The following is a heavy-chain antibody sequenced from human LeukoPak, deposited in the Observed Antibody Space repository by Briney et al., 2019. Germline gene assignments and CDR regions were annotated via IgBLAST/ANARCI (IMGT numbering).Heavy chain of an antibody. D-gene: IGHD6-6*01. Sequence: ASVTVSFTSSVYSFTISYINWVGQAPGQGLEWMGWINPNRGDTNYAQKFQGRVTMSRDTYLSTAYMDLSRLTSDDTAVYFCVRSAPSSLLDYWGQGTLVTVSS. CDR1: VYSFTISY. CDR3: VRSAPSSLLDY. CDR2: INPNRGDT. V-gene: IGHV1-2*02. J-gene: IGHJ4*02.